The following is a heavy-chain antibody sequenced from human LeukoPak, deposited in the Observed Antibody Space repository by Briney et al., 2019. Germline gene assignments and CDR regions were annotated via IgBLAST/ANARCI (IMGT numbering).Heavy chain of an antibody. J-gene: IGHJ6*02. D-gene: IGHD3-22*01. CDR1: GYTLTELS. CDR3: ATELVSGYQPGGYGMDV. CDR2: FYPEDGET. Sequence: ASVTVSFKFSGYTLTELSMHWVRQAPGKGREGMGGFYPEDGETIYAQKFQGRVTMTEDTSTDTAYMELSSLRSEDTAVYYCATELVSGYQPGGYGMDVWGQGTPVTVSS. V-gene: IGHV1-24*01.